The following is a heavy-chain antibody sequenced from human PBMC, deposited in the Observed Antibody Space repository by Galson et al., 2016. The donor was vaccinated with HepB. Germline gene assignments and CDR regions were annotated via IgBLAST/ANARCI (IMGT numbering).Heavy chain of an antibody. CDR2: MNPTSGNT. J-gene: IGHJ2*01. CDR3: ARIRGYTFGHWYFDL. Sequence: SVKVSCKASGYTFTSYDINWVRQGTGQGLEWMGWMNPTSGNTGYAQKFQGRVTMTRNPSISTAYMELSSLSSEDTAVYYCARIRGYTFGHWYFDLWGRGTLVTVSS. V-gene: IGHV1-8*01. CDR1: GYTFTSYD. D-gene: IGHD5-18*01.